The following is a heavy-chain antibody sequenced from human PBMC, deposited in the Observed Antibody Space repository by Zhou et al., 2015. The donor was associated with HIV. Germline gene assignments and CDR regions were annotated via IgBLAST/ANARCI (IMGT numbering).Heavy chain of an antibody. Sequence: QVQLVQSGAEVKKPGSSVKVSCKASGDTFNIYAFNWVRQAPGQGLEWMGSITPMFSIANYAQKFQGRVTVTADESTSTSYLEMWSLTFDDSAIYYCARGGVVAAPMDFWGQGARVTVAS. CDR2: ITPMFSIA. V-gene: IGHV1-69*18. J-gene: IGHJ4*02. CDR3: ARGGVVAAPMDF. D-gene: IGHD2-15*01. CDR1: GDTFNIYA.